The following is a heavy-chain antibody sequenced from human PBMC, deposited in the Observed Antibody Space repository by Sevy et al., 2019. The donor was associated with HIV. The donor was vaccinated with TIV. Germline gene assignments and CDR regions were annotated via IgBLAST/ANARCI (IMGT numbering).Heavy chain of an antibody. CDR1: GYTFTGYY. CDR3: TRSDDGSGTYLNDY. CDR2: INPSSGGT. J-gene: IGHJ4*02. Sequence: AAVKVSCKASGYTFTGYYIHWVGQAPGQGLEWMGWINPSSGGTNYGQKFLGRVTMSRDTSISTAYMELNRLRSDDTAVYYCTRSDDGSGTYLNDYWGQGTLVTVSS. D-gene: IGHD3-10*01. V-gene: IGHV1-2*02.